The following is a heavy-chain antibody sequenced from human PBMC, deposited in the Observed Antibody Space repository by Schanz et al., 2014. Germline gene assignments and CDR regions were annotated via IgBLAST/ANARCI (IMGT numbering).Heavy chain of an antibody. V-gene: IGHV1-46*03. Sequence: QVHLVQSGAEVHKPGASVKVSCKASGYTFTSDSMHWVRQAPGQGLEWMGMINPSGGSTTYAQKFQGRVTMTRDTSTSTVYMELSSLRSEDTAVYYCARDGVDAAAGGNYWGQGTLVTGSS. J-gene: IGHJ4*02. CDR2: INPSGGST. CDR1: GYTFTSDS. CDR3: ARDGVDAAAGGNY. D-gene: IGHD6-13*01.